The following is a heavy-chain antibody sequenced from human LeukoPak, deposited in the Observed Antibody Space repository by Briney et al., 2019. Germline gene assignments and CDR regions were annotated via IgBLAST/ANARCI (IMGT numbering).Heavy chain of an antibody. CDR2: ISGSGGST. D-gene: IGHD2-15*01. J-gene: IGHJ3*02. CDR3: AKDRVPDNRWSFDK. CDR1: GFTFSDYA. Sequence: GASLRLSCAASGFTFSDYAMSWVRQAPGKGLEWVSGISGSGGSTYSADSVKGRFTISRDSSKSTLYLQMNGLRVEDTALYYCAKDRVPDNRWSFDKWGQGTMVTVSA. V-gene: IGHV3-23*01.